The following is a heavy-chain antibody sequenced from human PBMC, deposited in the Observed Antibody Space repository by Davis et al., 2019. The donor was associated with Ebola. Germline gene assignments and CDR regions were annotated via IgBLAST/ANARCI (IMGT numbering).Heavy chain of an antibody. CDR1: GFTFSSYW. D-gene: IGHD6-6*01. CDR3: AREGARSSSSAWAHDY. CDR2: INSDGSST. Sequence: GESLKISCAASGFTFSSYWMHWVRQAPGKGLVWVSRINSDGSSTSYADSVKGRFTISRDNAKNTLYLQMNSLRAEDTAVYYCAREGARSSSSAWAHDYWGQGTLVTVSS. J-gene: IGHJ4*02. V-gene: IGHV3-74*01.